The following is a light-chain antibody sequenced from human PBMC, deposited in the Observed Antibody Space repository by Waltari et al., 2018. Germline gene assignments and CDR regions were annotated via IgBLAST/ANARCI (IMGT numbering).Light chain of an antibody. CDR3: QQYNSPWT. CDR2: KAS. CDR1: QSIGSW. Sequence: DIQMTQSPSTLSASVGDRVTITCRASQSIGSWLAWYQQKPGKAPKLLIYKASSLESGVPSRFSGSGSGTEFTLTIIRLQPDDFATYYCQQYNSPWTFGQGTKVEI. J-gene: IGKJ1*01. V-gene: IGKV1-5*03.